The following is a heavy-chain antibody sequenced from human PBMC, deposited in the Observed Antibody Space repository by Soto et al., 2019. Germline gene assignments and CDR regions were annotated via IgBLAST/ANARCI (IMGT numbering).Heavy chain of an antibody. J-gene: IGHJ5*02. V-gene: IGHV4-59*12. CDR2: IYYSGST. D-gene: IGHD2-15*01. CDR3: ARGARLGYCSGGSCYPSSHNWFDP. Sequence: PSETLSLTCTVSGGSISSYYWSWIRQPPGKGLEWIGYIYYSGSTNYNPSLKSRVTISVDTSKNQFSLKLSSVTAADTAVYYCARGARLGYCSGGSCYPSSHNWFDPWGQGTLVTVSS. CDR1: GGSISSYY.